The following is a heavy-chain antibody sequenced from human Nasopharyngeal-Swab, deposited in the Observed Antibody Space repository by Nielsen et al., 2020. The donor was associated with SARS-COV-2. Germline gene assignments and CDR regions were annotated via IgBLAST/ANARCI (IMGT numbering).Heavy chain of an antibody. V-gene: IGHV3-48*03. J-gene: IGHJ6*03. Sequence: GESLKISCAASGFTSSAFGMNWVRQAPGKGLEWVSHISNSAKTKYYADSVKGRCTISRDTATTSLYLQMDRLRVEDTAVYYCAREGSGSTYYMDVWGKGTTVSVYS. CDR3: AREGSGSTYYMDV. CDR2: ISNSAKTK. CDR1: GFTSSAFG.